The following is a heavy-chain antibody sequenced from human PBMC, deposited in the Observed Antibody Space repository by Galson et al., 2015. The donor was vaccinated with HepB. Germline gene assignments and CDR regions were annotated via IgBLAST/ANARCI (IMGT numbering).Heavy chain of an antibody. Sequence: SVKVSCKASGYTFTNYDISWVRQAPGQGLEWMGWISAYNGTTNYAQKLQGRVTMTTDTSTGTAYMELRSLRSDDTAVYYCAREGAYPIGYYYDSGGYYSPFDYWGQGTLVTVSS. J-gene: IGHJ4*02. CDR2: ISAYNGTT. V-gene: IGHV1-18*01. CDR3: AREGAYPIGYYYDSGGYYSPFDY. CDR1: GYTFTNYD. D-gene: IGHD3-22*01.